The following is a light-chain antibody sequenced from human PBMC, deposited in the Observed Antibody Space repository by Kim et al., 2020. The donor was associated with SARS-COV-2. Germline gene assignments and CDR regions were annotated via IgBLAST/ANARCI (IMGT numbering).Light chain of an antibody. CDR2: QDD. CDR3: QAWDYSTVI. Sequence: SVSPGQTARITCFGAKLGDKFAYWYQKRAGHSPLLIVYQDDKRPSGIPERFSGSTSGNTATLTSTGAQPLDEADYYCQAWDYSTVIFGGGTQLTVL. V-gene: IGLV3-1*01. J-gene: IGLJ2*01. CDR1: KLGDKF.